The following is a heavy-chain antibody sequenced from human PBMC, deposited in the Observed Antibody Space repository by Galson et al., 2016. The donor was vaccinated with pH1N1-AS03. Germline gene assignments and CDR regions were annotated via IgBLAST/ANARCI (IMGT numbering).Heavy chain of an antibody. D-gene: IGHD2-15*01. V-gene: IGHV3-48*03. J-gene: IGHJ6*02. Sequence: LRLSCAASGFTFRSYEMNWVRQAPGKGLEWVSYISSSGSTIYYADSVKGRFTLSSDNAKHSLDLQMNSLRAEDTAVYYCARVGVVGPPYGMDVWGQGTTVTVSS. CDR2: ISSSGSTI. CDR3: ARVGVVGPPYGMDV. CDR1: GFTFRSYE.